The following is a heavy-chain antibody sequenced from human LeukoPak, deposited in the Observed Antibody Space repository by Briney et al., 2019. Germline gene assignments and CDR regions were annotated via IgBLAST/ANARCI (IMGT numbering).Heavy chain of an antibody. D-gene: IGHD5-18*01. CDR2: IRSKAYGGTT. CDR1: GFTFGDYA. J-gene: IGHJ4*02. Sequence: GGSLRLSCTASGFTFGDYAMSWFRQAPGKGLEWVGFIRSKAYGGTTEYAASVKGRFTISRDDSKSIAYLQMNSLKTEDTAVYYCTREEVRGYSCGLFDYWGQGTLVTVSS. CDR3: TREEVRGYSCGLFDY. V-gene: IGHV3-49*03.